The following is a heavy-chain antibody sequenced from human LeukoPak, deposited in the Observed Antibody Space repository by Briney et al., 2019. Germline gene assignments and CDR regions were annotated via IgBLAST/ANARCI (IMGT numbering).Heavy chain of an antibody. CDR3: ARGVTIFGVVSFDY. CDR1: GGSISSYY. J-gene: IGHJ4*02. CDR2: IYYSGST. V-gene: IGHV4-59*01. Sequence: SETLSLTCTVSGGSISSYYWSWIRQPPGKGLEWIGYIYYSGSTNYNPSLKSRVTISVGTSKNQFSLKLSSVTAAGTAVYYCARGVTIFGVVSFDYWGQGTLVTVSS. D-gene: IGHD3-3*01.